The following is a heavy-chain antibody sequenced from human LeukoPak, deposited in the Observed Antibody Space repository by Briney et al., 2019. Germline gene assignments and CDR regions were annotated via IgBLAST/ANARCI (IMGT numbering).Heavy chain of an antibody. Sequence: SETLSLTCTVSGGSISSYYWSWIRQPPGKGLEWIGSFYYTENPEYNPSLKSRVTISADTSKNQLSLKLSSVTAADTAVYYCARLERAHCNSPTCYVHWGQGTLVTVSS. D-gene: IGHD2-2*01. CDR2: FYYTENP. J-gene: IGHJ4*02. CDR3: ARLERAHCNSPTCYVH. V-gene: IGHV4-59*05. CDR1: GGSISSYY.